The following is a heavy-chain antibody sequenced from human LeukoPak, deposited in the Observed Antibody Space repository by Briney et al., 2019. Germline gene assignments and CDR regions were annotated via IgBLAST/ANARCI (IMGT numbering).Heavy chain of an antibody. V-gene: IGHV3-23*01. CDR1: GFTFSTYA. Sequence: GGSLRLSCAASGFTFSTYAMSWVRQAAGKGLEWVSLISGSGGGTYYADSVKGRFTISRDNSKNTLYLQMNSLRAEDTAVYYCAKEDYGDYFDYWGQGTLVTVSS. D-gene: IGHD4-17*01. CDR2: ISGSGGGT. J-gene: IGHJ4*02. CDR3: AKEDYGDYFDY.